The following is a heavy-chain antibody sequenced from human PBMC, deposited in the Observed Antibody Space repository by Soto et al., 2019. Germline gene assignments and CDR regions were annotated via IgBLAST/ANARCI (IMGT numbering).Heavy chain of an antibody. J-gene: IGHJ5*02. Sequence: ASVKVSCKASGYTFTSYGISWVRQAPGQGLEWMGWISAYNGNTNYAQKRQGRVTMTTDASTSTAYTELRSLRSDDTAVYYCARVSRDFWSGYNWFDPWGQGTLGAVCS. CDR2: ISAYNGNT. CDR3: ARVSRDFWSGYNWFDP. D-gene: IGHD3-3*01. V-gene: IGHV1-18*04. CDR1: GYTFTSYG.